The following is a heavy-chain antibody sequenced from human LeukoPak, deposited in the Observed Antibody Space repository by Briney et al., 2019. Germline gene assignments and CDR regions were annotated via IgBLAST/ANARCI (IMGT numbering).Heavy chain of an antibody. CDR1: GGSISSYY. J-gene: IGHJ4*02. D-gene: IGHD2-8*01. V-gene: IGHV4-4*07. CDR3: ARVLVERGYYFDY. Sequence: LETLSLTCTVSGGSISSYYWSWIRQPAGKGLEWIGRIYTSGSTNYNPSLKSRVTISVDKSKNQFSLKLSSVTAADTAVYYCARVLVERGYYFDYWGQGTLVTVSS. CDR2: IYTSGST.